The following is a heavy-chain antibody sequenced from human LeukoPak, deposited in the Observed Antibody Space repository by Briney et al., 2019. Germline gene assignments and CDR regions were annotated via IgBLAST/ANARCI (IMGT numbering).Heavy chain of an antibody. Sequence: SSETLSLTCTVSGGSISSGSYYWSWIRQPAGKGLEWIGRIYTSGSTNYNPSLKSRVTISVDTSKNQFSLKLSSVTAAGTAVYYCARDLDYDERGAENWFDPWGKGTLVTVSS. J-gene: IGHJ5*02. V-gene: IGHV4-61*02. CDR1: GGSISSGSYY. D-gene: IGHD4-17*01. CDR3: ARDLDYDERGAENWFDP. CDR2: IYTSGST.